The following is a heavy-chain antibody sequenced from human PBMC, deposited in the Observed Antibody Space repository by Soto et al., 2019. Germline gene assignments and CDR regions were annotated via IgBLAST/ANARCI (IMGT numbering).Heavy chain of an antibody. CDR3: ARGGTGRYLPRQLLPYES. CDR2: ISHSGDT. J-gene: IGHJ5*02. CDR1: NGSLSGYY. V-gene: IGHV4-34*01. Sequence: QVQLQQWGAGLLKPSETLSLTCGVYNGSLSGYYWSWIRQTPGKGLEWIGHISHSGDTNYNASLKSRLTISIDTSMNQFSLKLSSVTVADTAVYYCARGGTGRYLPRQLLPYESWGQGTRVTVSS. D-gene: IGHD6-19*01.